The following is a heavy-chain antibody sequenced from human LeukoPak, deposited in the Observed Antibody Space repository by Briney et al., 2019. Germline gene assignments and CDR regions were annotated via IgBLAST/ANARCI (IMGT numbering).Heavy chain of an antibody. CDR3: AARGYSAYVSAFDV. CDR2: IYTGGST. J-gene: IGHJ3*01. CDR1: GFTVSSNY. D-gene: IGHD5-12*01. V-gene: IGHV3-53*01. Sequence: GGSLRLSCAASGFTVSSNYMSWVRQAPGKGLEWLSVIYTGGSTYYADSVKGRFTISRDNSKNTLYLQMNSLTAEDTAMYYCAARGYSAYVSAFDVWGQGTMVTVSS.